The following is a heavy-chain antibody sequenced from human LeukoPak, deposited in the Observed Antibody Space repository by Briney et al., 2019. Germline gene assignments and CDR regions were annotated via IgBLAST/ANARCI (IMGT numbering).Heavy chain of an antibody. CDR1: GFTFDNHG. V-gene: IGHV3-20*04. CDR2: INWNGDTT. CDR3: ARDLPPKYYYGSGSYYKNVQRLPLDY. D-gene: IGHD3-10*01. Sequence: PGGSLRLSCAASGFTFDNHGMSWVRQVPGKGLEWVSSINWNGDTTAYEDSVKGRFTISRDNAKNSLYLQMNSLRAEDTAVYYCARDLPPKYYYGSGSYYKNVQRLPLDYWGQGTLVTVSS. J-gene: IGHJ4*02.